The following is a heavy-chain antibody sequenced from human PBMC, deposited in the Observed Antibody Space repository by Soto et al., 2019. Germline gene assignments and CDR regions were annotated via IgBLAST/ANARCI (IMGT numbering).Heavy chain of an antibody. J-gene: IGHJ5*02. Sequence: EVQLLESGGGLIQPGGSLRLSCAASGFTFNSYAMTWVRQAPGKGLEWVSIISSSGDGTYYVDSVKGRFTISRDNSRNTLNLQMNSLRVEDTGVYYCARDTGRASADLWGQGTLVTVSS. CDR2: ISSSGDGT. D-gene: IGHD6-13*01. V-gene: IGHV3-23*01. CDR3: ARDTGRASADL. CDR1: GFTFNSYA.